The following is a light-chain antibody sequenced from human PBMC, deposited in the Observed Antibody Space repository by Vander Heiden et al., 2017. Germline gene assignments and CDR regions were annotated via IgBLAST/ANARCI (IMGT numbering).Light chain of an antibody. CDR2: GAS. CDR3: QQYNYWPVYT. CDR1: QSVSSN. J-gene: IGKJ2*01. V-gene: IGKV3-15*01. Sequence: EIVMTQSPATLSVSPGERATLSCRASQSVSSNLAWYQQKPGQAPRLLIYGASTRATGIPARFSGSGYGTEFTLTISSLQSEDFAVYYCQQYNYWPVYTFGQGTKLEIK.